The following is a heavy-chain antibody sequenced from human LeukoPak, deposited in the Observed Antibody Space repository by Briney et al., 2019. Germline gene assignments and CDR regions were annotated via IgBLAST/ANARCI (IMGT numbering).Heavy chain of an antibody. J-gene: IGHJ6*02. CDR3: ARDSPPIAAAGNQDYYYYGMDV. Sequence: GSLRLSCAASGFTFSNAWMNWVRQAPGKGLEWVSVIYSGGSTYYADSVKGRFTISRDNSKNTLYLQMNSLRAEDTAVYYCARDSPPIAAAGNQDYYYYGMDVWGQGTTVTVSS. CDR1: GFTFSNAW. D-gene: IGHD6-13*01. CDR2: IYSGGST. V-gene: IGHV3-53*01.